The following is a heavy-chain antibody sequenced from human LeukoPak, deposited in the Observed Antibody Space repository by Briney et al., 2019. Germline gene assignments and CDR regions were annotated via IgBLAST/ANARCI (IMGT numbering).Heavy chain of an antibody. CDR1: GYTITSYG. CDR3: AREHYYGSGGIGFDI. J-gene: IGHJ3*02. V-gene: IGHV1-18*01. CDR2: ISAYNGNT. Sequence: ASVKVSCKASGYTITSYGISWVRQAPGQGLEWMGWISAYNGNTNYAQKLQGRVTMTTDTSTSTAYMELRSLRSDDTAVYYCAREHYYGSGGIGFDIWGQGTMVTVSS. D-gene: IGHD3-10*01.